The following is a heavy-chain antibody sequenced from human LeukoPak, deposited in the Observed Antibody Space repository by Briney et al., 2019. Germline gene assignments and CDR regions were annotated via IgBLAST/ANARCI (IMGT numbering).Heavy chain of an antibody. V-gene: IGHV3-20*04. CDR1: GFKFDDYG. J-gene: IGHJ5*02. D-gene: IGHD3-22*01. Sequence: GGSLRLSCAASGFKFDDYGMSWVRQAPGKGLEWVCDINWNGAWTGYADSVKGRFTIPRDNAKNSLYLQMNSLRAEDTALYYCAGYYYDSSRGFDLWGQGTLVTVSA. CDR2: INWNGAWT. CDR3: AGYYYDSSRGFDL.